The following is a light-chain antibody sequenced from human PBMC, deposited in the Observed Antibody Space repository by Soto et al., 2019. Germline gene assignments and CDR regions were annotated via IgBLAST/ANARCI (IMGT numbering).Light chain of an antibody. V-gene: IGKV3-20*01. Sequence: EMVLTQVPGTMSLAAGDRATLSCRASQNIARNYLAWYQQKPGQAPRLLIYDASTRATGIPDRFSGSGSGTDFTLTISRLETEDFVVYHCQQYGDTRPTFGGGTKVDIK. J-gene: IGKJ4*01. CDR3: QQYGDTRPT. CDR1: QNIARNY. CDR2: DAS.